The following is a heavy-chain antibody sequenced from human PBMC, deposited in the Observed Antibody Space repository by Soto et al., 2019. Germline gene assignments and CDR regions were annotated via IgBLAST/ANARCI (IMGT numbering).Heavy chain of an antibody. Sequence: PGKGLEGMGRIDPSDSYTNYSPSFQGHVIISADKSISTAYLQWSSLKASDTAMYYCARPARLGALSVMDVLRKSTTVTVSP. CDR2: IDPSDSYT. D-gene: IGHD4-17*01. J-gene: IGHJ6*04. V-gene: IGHV5-10-1*01. CDR3: ARPARLGALSVMDV.